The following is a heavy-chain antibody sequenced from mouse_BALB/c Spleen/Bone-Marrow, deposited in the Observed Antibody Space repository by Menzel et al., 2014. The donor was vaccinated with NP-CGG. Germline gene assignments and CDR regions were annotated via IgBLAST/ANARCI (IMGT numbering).Heavy chain of an antibody. CDR3: ARQGGYFDY. J-gene: IGHJ2*01. CDR1: GFTFSTYG. CDR2: ISSGGSYT. V-gene: IGHV5-6*02. Sequence: DVKLVESGGDLVKPGGSLKLSCAASGFTFSTYGMSWVRRTPDKRLEWVATISSGGSYTYYPDSVKGRFTISRDNAKNTLYLQMSSLKSEDTAMYYCARQGGYFDYWGQGTTLTVSS.